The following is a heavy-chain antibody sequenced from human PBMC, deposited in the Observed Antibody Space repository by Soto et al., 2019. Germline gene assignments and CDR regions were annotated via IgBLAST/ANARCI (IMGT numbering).Heavy chain of an antibody. CDR3: ARVSGDVVVVAATPKTHNWFDP. CDR1: GGTFSSYA. CDR2: IIPIFGTA. V-gene: IGHV1-69*01. J-gene: IGHJ5*02. Sequence: QVQLVQSGAEVKKPGSSVKVSCKASGGTFSSYAISWVRQAPGQGLEWMGGIIPIFGTANYAQKFQGRVTIPADESTSPAYMERRSLRSEDTAVYYCARVSGDVVVVAATPKTHNWFDPWGQGPLVTVSS. D-gene: IGHD2-15*01.